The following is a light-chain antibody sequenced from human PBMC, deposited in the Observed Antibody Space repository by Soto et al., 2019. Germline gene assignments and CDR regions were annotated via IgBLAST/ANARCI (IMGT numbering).Light chain of an antibody. V-gene: IGKV1D-13*01. CDR3: QQFNNYPQGDLHWT. CDR2: DAS. J-gene: IGKJ1*01. CDR1: QGISSA. Sequence: AIQLTQSPSSLSASVGDRVTITCRASQGISSALAWYQQKPGKAPKLLIYDASSLESGVPSRFSGSGSGTDFTLTISSLQPEDLATYYCQQFNNYPQGDLHWTFGQGTKVEIK.